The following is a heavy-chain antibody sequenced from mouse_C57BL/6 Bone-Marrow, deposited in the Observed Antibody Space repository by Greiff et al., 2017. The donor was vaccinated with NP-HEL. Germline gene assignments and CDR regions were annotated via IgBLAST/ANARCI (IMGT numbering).Heavy chain of an antibody. Sequence: VQLKESGPELVKPGASVKISCKASGYSFTGYYMNWVKQSPEKSLEWIGEINPSTGGTTYNQKFKAKATLTVDKSSSTAYMQLKSLTSEDSAVYYCARSTMVTTRYFDYWGQGTTLTVSS. J-gene: IGHJ2*01. CDR2: INPSTGGT. V-gene: IGHV1-42*01. CDR1: GYSFTGYY. D-gene: IGHD2-2*01. CDR3: ARSTMVTTRYFDY.